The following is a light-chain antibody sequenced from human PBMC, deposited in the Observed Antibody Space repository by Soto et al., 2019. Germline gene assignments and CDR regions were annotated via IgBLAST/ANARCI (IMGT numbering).Light chain of an antibody. V-gene: IGKV1-39*01. J-gene: IGKJ1*01. CDR1: QGISTY. CDR3: QQSYSTTWT. Sequence: DIQRTQSPSSLSASVGDRVTITCRASQGISTYLNWYHQKPGKAPKLLIYAASSLQSGVPSRFSGSGSETDFTLTISSLKNEDFATYSCQQSYSTTWTFGQGTKVDIK. CDR2: AAS.